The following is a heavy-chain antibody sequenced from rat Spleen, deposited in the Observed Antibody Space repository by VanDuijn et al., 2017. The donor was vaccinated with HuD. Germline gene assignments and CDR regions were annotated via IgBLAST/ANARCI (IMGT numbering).Heavy chain of an antibody. CDR1: GFAFKNYW. Sequence: EVQLVESGGGLVQPGRSLKLSCEASGFAFKNYWMTWIRQAPGKGLEWVASITNSAGSTYYPDSVKGRFTISRDTAENTLYLQMGSLRSEDTATYYCAKVTYYGYYYFDYWGQGVMVTVSS. CDR3: AKVTYYGYYYFDY. J-gene: IGHJ2*01. D-gene: IGHD1-9*01. V-gene: IGHV5-31*01. CDR2: ITNSAGST.